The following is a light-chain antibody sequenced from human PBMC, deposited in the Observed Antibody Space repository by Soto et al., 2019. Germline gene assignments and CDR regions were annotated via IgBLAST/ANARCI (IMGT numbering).Light chain of an antibody. CDR2: GNT. V-gene: IGLV1-40*01. J-gene: IGLJ1*01. CDR3: QSYDNSLSGYV. CDR1: SSNIGAGYD. Sequence: QSVLTHPHSVSGAPWQGVTISCTGRSSNIGAGYDVHWYQQLPGTVPKLLIYGNTNRPSGVPDRFSGSKSGTSASLAITGLQAEDEADYYCQSYDNSLSGYVFGTGTKVTVL.